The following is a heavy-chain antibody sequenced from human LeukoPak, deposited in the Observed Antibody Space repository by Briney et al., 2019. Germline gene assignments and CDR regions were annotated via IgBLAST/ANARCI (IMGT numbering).Heavy chain of an antibody. CDR3: ARGGESRAVAVTGIGY. J-gene: IGHJ4*02. V-gene: IGHV3-74*01. D-gene: IGHD6-19*01. CDR1: GFTFSTYW. CDR2: INTDGGSP. Sequence: GGSLRLSCAASGFTFSTYWMHWVRQAPGKGLVWVSRINTDGGSPSYADSVKGRFTISRDNAKTTLYLQMNSLRAQDTAVYYCARGGESRAVAVTGIGYWGQGTLVTVSS.